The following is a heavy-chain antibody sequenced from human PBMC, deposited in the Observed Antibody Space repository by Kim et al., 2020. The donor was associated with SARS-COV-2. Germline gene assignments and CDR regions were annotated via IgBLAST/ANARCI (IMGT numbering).Heavy chain of an antibody. D-gene: IGHD6-19*01. J-gene: IGHJ6*02. Sequence: ASVKVSCKVSGYTLTELSMHWVRQAPGKGLEWMGGFDPEDGETIYAQKFQGRVTMTEDTSTDTAYMELSSLRSEDTAVYYCATDAPGIAVAGPDYYYYGMDVWGQGTTVTVSS. CDR3: ATDAPGIAVAGPDYYYYGMDV. CDR2: FDPEDGET. CDR1: GYTLTELS. V-gene: IGHV1-24*01.